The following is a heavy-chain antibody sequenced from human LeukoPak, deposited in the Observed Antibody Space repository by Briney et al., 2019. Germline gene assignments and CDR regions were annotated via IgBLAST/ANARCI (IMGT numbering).Heavy chain of an antibody. V-gene: IGHV3-48*03. CDR2: INHIGDII. J-gene: IGHJ4*02. D-gene: IGHD2-2*01. Sequence: PGRSLRLSCAASGFSFSSYEMNWVRQAPGKGLEWVSYINHIGDIIYYADSVKGRFTISRDNAKNSLCLQMNSLRAEDTAVYYCARGDGCSSTSCYHIDYWGQGTLVTVSS. CDR1: GFSFSSYE. CDR3: ARGDGCSSTSCYHIDY.